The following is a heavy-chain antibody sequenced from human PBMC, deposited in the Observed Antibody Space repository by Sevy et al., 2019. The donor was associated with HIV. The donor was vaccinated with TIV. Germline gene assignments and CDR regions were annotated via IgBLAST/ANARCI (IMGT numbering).Heavy chain of an antibody. CDR1: GFSFTNAW. CDR2: IKSKTDGGTR. J-gene: IGHJ4*02. CDR3: TAGVGTSDCDY. Sequence: GGSLRLSCAASGFSFTNAWMSWVRQAPGKGLEWVGRIKSKTDGGTRDFAAPVKGRFAISRDDSKSTFYLQIDSLKTEDTGVYYCTAGVGTSDCDYWGQGILVTVSS. D-gene: IGHD1-26*01. V-gene: IGHV3-15*01.